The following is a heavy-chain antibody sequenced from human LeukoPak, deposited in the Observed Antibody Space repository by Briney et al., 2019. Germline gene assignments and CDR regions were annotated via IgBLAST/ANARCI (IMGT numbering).Heavy chain of an antibody. V-gene: IGHV3-11*06. CDR1: GFTFSDYY. Sequence: GGSLRLSCAASGFTFSDYYMSWIRQAPGKGLEWVSYISSSISYTNYADSVKGRFTISRDNAKNSLYLQMNSLRAEDTAVYYCARPRGSGSYYDNWFDPWGQGTLVTVSS. CDR3: ARPRGSGSYYDNWFDP. CDR2: ISSSISYT. J-gene: IGHJ5*02. D-gene: IGHD3-10*01.